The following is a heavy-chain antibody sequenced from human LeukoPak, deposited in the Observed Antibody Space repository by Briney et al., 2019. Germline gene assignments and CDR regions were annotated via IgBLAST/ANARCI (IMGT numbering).Heavy chain of an antibody. CDR1: GGSISSSSYY. V-gene: IGHV4-39*01. CDR2: IYYSGST. CDR3: ARQSGSYYAEFDY. D-gene: IGHD1-26*01. J-gene: IGHJ4*02. Sequence: SETLPLTCTVSGGSISSSSYYWGWIRQPPGKGLEWIGSIYYSGSTYYNPSLKSRVTISVDTSKNQFSLKLSSVTAADTAVYYCARQSGSYYAEFDYWGQGTLVTVSS.